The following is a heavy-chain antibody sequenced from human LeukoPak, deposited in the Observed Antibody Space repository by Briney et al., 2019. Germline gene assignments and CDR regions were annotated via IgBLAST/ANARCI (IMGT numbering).Heavy chain of an antibody. CDR1: GVSFSSYW. V-gene: IGHV3-7*01. CDR2: IRQDGSEK. D-gene: IGHD7-27*01. CDR3: GRTGDLTDY. J-gene: IGHJ4*02. Sequence: GGSLRLSCAASGVSFSSYWMSWVRQAPGKGREWVANIRQDGSEKFYVDSVKVRFTISRDNAKNSLYLQMSSLRAEDTAVYYCGRTGDLTDYWGQGTLVTVSS.